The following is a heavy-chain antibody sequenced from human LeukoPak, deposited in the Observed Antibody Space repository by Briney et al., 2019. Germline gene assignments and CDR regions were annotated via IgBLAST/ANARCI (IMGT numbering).Heavy chain of an antibody. CDR1: GFTFSSYS. D-gene: IGHD2-21*02. J-gene: IGHJ4*02. CDR3: AKDFVVVPGNVNYFDY. V-gene: IGHV3-48*01. CDR2: ISISSTTT. Sequence: GGSLRLSCAASGFTFSSYSMNWVRQAPGKGLEWVSYISISSTTTYYADSVKGRFTVSRDNSKNTLYVQMKSLRAEDTAVYYCAKDFVVVPGNVNYFDYWGQGTLVTVSS.